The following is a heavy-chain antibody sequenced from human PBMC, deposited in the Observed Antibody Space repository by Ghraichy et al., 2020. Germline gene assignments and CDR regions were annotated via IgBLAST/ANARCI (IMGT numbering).Heavy chain of an antibody. J-gene: IGHJ4*02. CDR2: IYIDTTT. CDR1: GFIVSSAY. V-gene: IGHV3-53*01. D-gene: IGHD1-26*01. Sequence: GSLRLSCTASGFIVSSAYIRWVRQAPGKGLEWVSVIYIDTTTFYAPSVKGRFTISRDNSKNTVYLQMNGLRADDTAVYYCTRDRSRLGAGFDSWGQGSLVTVSS. CDR3: TRDRSRLGAGFDS.